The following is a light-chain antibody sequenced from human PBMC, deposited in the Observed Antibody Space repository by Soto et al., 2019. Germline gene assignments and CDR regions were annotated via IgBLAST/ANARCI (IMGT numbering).Light chain of an antibody. J-gene: IGKJ1*01. V-gene: IGKV1-5*01. CDR2: DAS. Sequence: DIQVTQSPSTLSASVGDRVTITCRASQSISGWLAWYQQKTGKAPTLMIYDASSLESGVPSRFSGSGSGTEFTLTISSLQPDDFAVYYCQQYNNWPTFGQGTKVDFK. CDR3: QQYNNWPT. CDR1: QSISGW.